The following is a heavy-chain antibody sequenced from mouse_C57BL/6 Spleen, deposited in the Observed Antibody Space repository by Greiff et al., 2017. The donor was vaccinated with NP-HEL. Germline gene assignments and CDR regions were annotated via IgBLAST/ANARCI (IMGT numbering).Heavy chain of an antibody. CDR1: GFSLSTSGMG. CDR3: ARSHYDYDWFAY. Sequence: QVTLKESGPGILQSSQTLSLTCSFSGFSLSTSGMGVSWIRQPSGKGLEWLAHIYWDDDKRYNPSLKSRLTISKDTSRNQVFLKITSVDTADTATYYCARSHYDYDWFAYWGQGTLVTVSA. V-gene: IGHV8-12*01. D-gene: IGHD2-4*01. J-gene: IGHJ3*01. CDR2: IYWDDDK.